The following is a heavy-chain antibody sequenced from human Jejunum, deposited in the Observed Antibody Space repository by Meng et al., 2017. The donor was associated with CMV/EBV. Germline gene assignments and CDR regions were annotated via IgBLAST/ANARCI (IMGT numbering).Heavy chain of an antibody. CDR2: INHSGSA. CDR1: GGSFSGYY. D-gene: IGHD2-2*01. Sequence: GGSFSGYYWSGIRQSTGQGLEWIGQINHSGSASYNPSLRRRVTISEDTSKNQFSLRLTSVTAADTAIYYCARKYCGSSNCYPFDYWGQGELVTVSS. CDR3: ARKYCGSSNCYPFDY. V-gene: IGHV4-34*01. J-gene: IGHJ4*02.